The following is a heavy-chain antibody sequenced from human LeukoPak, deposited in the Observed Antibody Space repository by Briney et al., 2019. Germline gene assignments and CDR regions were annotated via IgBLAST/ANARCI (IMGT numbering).Heavy chain of an antibody. CDR1: GFTFSSYE. CDR2: ISSSGSTI. CDR3: ARDRGAVDYYYMDV. D-gene: IGHD6-19*01. J-gene: IGHJ6*03. V-gene: IGHV3-48*03. Sequence: PGGSLRLSCAASGFTFSSYEMNWVRQAPGKGLEWVSYISSSGSTIYYADSVKGRFTISRDNAKNSLYLQMNSLRAEDTAVYYCARDRGAVDYYYMDVWGKGTTVTISS.